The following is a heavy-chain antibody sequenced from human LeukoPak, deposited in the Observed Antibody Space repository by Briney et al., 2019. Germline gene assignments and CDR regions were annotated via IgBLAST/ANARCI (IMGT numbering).Heavy chain of an antibody. D-gene: IGHD2-15*01. CDR1: GFSFSRNG. CDR3: AKGGVARYYYYMDV. J-gene: IGHJ6*03. V-gene: IGHV3-23*01. CDR2: ISGSGGST. Sequence: GGSLRLSCAASGFSFSRNGMHWVRQAPGKGLEWVSAISGSGGSTYYADSVKGRFTISRDNSKNTLYLQMNSLRAEDTAVYYCAKGGVARYYYYMDVWGKGTTVTVSS.